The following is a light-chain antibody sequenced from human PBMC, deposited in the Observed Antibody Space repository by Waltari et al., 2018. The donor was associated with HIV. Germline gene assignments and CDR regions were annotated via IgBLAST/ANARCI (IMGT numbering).Light chain of an antibody. V-gene: IGLV3-25*03. CDR3: QSADSSGTYAV. CDR1: ALPKQY. CDR2: KDT. J-gene: IGLJ7*01. Sequence: SYELTQPSSVSVSPGQTARITCSGDALPKQYAYWYHQKPGQAPVLVIYKDTERPSGIPGGCSGSSSGTTVTLTISGGQAEDEGDYYCQSADSSGTYAVFGGGTQLTVL.